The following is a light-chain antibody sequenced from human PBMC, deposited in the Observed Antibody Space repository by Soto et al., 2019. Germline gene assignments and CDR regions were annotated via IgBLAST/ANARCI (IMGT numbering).Light chain of an antibody. Sequence: QSALTQPRSVSGSPGQSVAISCSGTSSDIGGYSIVSWYQHHPGKAPKLMLSDVNKRPSGVPDRFSGSKSGNTASLTISGLQAEDDADYYCCSYGGNFVILGEGTKVTVL. J-gene: IGLJ2*01. CDR1: SSDIGGYSI. CDR2: DVN. CDR3: CSYGGNFVI. V-gene: IGLV2-11*01.